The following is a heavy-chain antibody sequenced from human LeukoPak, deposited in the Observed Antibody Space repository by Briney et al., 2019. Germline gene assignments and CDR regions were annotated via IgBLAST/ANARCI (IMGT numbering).Heavy chain of an antibody. V-gene: IGHV1-18*01. D-gene: IGHD2-15*01. Sequence: ASVKVSCKASGYTFTSYGISWVRQAPGQGLEWMGWISAYNGNTNYAQKLQGRVTMTTDTSTSTAYMELRSLRSDDTAVYYCARGIAGYCSGGSCYDWFDPWGQGTLVTVSS. CDR2: ISAYNGNT. J-gene: IGHJ5*02. CDR3: ARGIAGYCSGGSCYDWFDP. CDR1: GYTFTSYG.